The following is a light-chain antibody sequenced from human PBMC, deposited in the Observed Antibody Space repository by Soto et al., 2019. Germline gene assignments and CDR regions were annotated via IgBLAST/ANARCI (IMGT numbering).Light chain of an antibody. J-gene: IGKJ5*01. CDR1: QSVSNY. V-gene: IGKV3-11*01. Sequence: ENVLTQRPANLSLSPGERATLSCRASQSVSNYLAWYQQKPGQAPRLLIFDASNRATGIPARFSGSGSATDFTLTISSLEPEDFAVYYCQHRSIWPVSFGQGTRLEI. CDR2: DAS. CDR3: QHRSIWPVS.